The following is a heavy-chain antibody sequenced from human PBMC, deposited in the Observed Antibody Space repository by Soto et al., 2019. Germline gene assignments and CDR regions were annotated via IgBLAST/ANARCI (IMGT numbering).Heavy chain of an antibody. Sequence: SETLSLTCVVSGYSISSGYDWGWVRQPPGKGLEWIGCIYHNGTTYYNPSLNSRVTISVDTSKNHFSLKLSSVTAADTAVYYCARRGGAGLDYWGQGALVTVSS. D-gene: IGHD3-16*01. V-gene: IGHV4-38-2*01. CDR3: ARRGGAGLDY. CDR2: IYHNGTT. CDR1: GYSISSGYD. J-gene: IGHJ4*01.